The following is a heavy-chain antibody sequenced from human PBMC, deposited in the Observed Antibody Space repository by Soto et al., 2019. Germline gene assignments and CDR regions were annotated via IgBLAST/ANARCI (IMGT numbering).Heavy chain of an antibody. CDR2: TSGNGYTT. D-gene: IGHD5-18*01. J-gene: IGHJ3*02. CDR1: GFTFTTSS. Sequence: EVQVLESGGDLVQPGGSLRLTCAVSGFTFTTSSINWVRQAPGKGLEWVSSTSGNGYTTYYADSVTGRFTISTDNSKSTVFLQMNSLRVEDTALYYCAKGVEHSTADAFETWGQGTMVTVSS. CDR3: AKGVEHSTADAFET. V-gene: IGHV3-23*01.